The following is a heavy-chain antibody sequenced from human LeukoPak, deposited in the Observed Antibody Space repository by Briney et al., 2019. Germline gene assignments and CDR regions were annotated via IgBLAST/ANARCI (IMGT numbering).Heavy chain of an antibody. Sequence: SETLSLTCTVSGGSISSYYWSWIRQPPGKGLEWIGYIYYSGSTNYNPSLKSRVTISVDTSKNQFSLKLSSVTAADTAVYYCARFPLVGTAMVPFFDYWGQGTLVTVSS. CDR1: GGSISSYY. CDR3: ARFPLVGTAMVPFFDY. D-gene: IGHD5-18*01. V-gene: IGHV4-59*01. J-gene: IGHJ4*02. CDR2: IYYSGST.